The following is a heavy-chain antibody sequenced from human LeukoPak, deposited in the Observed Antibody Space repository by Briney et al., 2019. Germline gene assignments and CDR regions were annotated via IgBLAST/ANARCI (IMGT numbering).Heavy chain of an antibody. Sequence: PGGSLRLSCSASGFPFSSYAMHWVRQAPGKGLEYVSAISDSGSNTYYADSVKGRFTISRDNSKNTLYLQMSSLRAEDTAVYFCVRGYSFGPYGMDVWGQGTTVTVSS. D-gene: IGHD2-15*01. CDR3: VRGYSFGPYGMDV. V-gene: IGHV3-64D*09. J-gene: IGHJ6*02. CDR1: GFPFSSYA. CDR2: ISDSGSNT.